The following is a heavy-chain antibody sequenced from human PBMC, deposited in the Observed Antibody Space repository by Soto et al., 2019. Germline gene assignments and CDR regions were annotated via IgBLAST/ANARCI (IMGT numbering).Heavy chain of an antibody. V-gene: IGHV1-46*01. CDR2: INPSGGST. CDR3: GREYRSGWHAFDI. J-gene: IGHJ3*02. D-gene: IGHD6-19*01. Sequence: VQLVQSGAEVKKPGASVKVSCKASGYTFTSYYMHWVRQAPGRGLDWMGIINPSGGSTSYARKFQGRVNMTRDTSTSTVYMELSSLRSEDTGGYYCGREYRSGWHAFDIWGQWTMVTGCS. CDR1: GYTFTSYY.